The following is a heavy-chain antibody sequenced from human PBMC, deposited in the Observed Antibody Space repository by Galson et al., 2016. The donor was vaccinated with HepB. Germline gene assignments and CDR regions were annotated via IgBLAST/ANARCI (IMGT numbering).Heavy chain of an antibody. CDR3: TRESHYTSPGMDV. V-gene: IGHV4-4*07. J-gene: IGHJ6*02. CDR1: GASLRSPAYN. D-gene: IGHD3-10*01. CDR2: VYISADN. Sequence: SETLSLTCTVSGASLRSPAYNWNWIRQSAGRGLEWIGRVYISADNTYNPSFRGRVFMSADLSQDNLTLTLSFVTAADTAVYYCTRESHYTSPGMDVWGQGTTVTVAS.